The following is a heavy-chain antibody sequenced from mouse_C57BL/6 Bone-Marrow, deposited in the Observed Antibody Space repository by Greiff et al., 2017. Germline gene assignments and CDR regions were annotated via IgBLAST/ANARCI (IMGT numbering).Heavy chain of an antibody. CDR1: GYTFTSYW. V-gene: IGHV1-55*01. CDR3: ARWGITTVVEAMDY. D-gene: IGHD1-1*01. J-gene: IGHJ4*01. CDR2: IYPGGGST. Sequence: VQLQQPGAELVKPGASVKMSCKASGYTFTSYWITWVKQRPGQGLEWIGDIYPGGGSTNYNEKFKSKATLTVDTSSSTAYMQLSSLTSEDSAVXYCARWGITTVVEAMDYWGQGTSVTVSS.